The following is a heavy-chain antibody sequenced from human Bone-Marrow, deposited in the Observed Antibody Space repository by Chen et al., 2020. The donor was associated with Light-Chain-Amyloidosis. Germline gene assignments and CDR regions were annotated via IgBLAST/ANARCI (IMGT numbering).Heavy chain of an antibody. D-gene: IGHD4-17*01. Sequence: EVQLVESGGGLVQPGGSLRLFCVASGFTFSSHWMSWVRQAPGKGLEWVANIKQDGSEKYYADSVKGRFTISRDNAKNSLYLQMNSLRAEDTAVYYCAKGHDYGDYGEYYFDYWGQGTLVTVSS. CDR3: AKGHDYGDYGEYYFDY. V-gene: IGHV3-7*01. CDR2: IKQDGSEK. J-gene: IGHJ4*02. CDR1: GFTFSSHW.